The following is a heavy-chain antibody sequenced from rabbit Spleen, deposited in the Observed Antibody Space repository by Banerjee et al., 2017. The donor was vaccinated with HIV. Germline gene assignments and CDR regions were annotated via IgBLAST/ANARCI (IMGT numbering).Heavy chain of an antibody. Sequence: QEQLVESGGGLVQPGGSLKLSCKVSGFDFSSGGVSWVRQAPGKGLEWIGYFDPVFGSTYYASWVNGQFTISSHNAQNTLYLQLNSLTAADTATYFCARDLVAVIGWNFNLWGPGTLVTVS. CDR3: ARDLVAVIGWNFNL. CDR2: FDPVFGST. V-gene: IGHV1S47*01. D-gene: IGHD5-1*01. CDR1: GFDFSSGG. J-gene: IGHJ4*01.